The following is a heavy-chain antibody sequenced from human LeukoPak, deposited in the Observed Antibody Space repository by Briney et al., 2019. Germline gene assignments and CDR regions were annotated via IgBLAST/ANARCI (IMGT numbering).Heavy chain of an antibody. Sequence: GGSLRLSCSTSGFTFSDYHMSWIRQAPGKGLEWVSYISSSGKTIYYADCVKGRFTIYRHNAKNSLYLQMNSLRAEDTAVYYCARSYYYDSSGYYQNWGQGTLVTVSS. CDR3: ARSYYYDSSGYYQN. J-gene: IGHJ4*02. D-gene: IGHD3-22*01. CDR1: GFTFSDYH. V-gene: IGHV3-11*01. CDR2: ISSSGKTI.